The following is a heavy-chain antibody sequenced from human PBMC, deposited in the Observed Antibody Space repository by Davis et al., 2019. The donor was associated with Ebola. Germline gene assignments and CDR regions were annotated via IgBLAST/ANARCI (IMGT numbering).Heavy chain of an antibody. CDR3: AIQGAYCGGDCYPLFDY. CDR1: GGSISSSSYY. Sequence: PSETLSLTCTVSGGSISSSSYYWGWIRQPPGKGLEWIGCIYYSGSTYYNPSLKSRVTISVDTSKNQFSLKLSSVTAADTAVYYCAIQGAYCGGDCYPLFDYWGQGTLVTVSS. V-gene: IGHV4-39*01. CDR2: IYYSGST. J-gene: IGHJ4*02. D-gene: IGHD2-21*01.